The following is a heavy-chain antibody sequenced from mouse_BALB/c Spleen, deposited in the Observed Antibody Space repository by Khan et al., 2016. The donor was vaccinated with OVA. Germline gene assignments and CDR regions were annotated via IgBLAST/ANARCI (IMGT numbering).Heavy chain of an antibody. V-gene: IGHV1S137*01. CDR3: ARGGDYQFAY. D-gene: IGHD2-4*01. Sequence: VQLQQSGPEVVRPGVSVKISCKGSGYTFTDYAMNWVMQSHAKSLEWIGVISTYNGNTNYNQKFMGKATMTVDNSYSTAYMDLARMTSEDSGIYYGARGGDYQFAYWGQGTLVTDAA. CDR1: GYTFTDYA. J-gene: IGHJ3*01. CDR2: ISTYNGNT.